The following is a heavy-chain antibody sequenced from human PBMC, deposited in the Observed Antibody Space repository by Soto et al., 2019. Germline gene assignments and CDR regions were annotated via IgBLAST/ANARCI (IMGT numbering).Heavy chain of an antibody. CDR2: INAGNGNT. V-gene: IGHV1-3*01. CDR3: VAVDYGDY. Sequence: QVQLVQSGAEVKKPGASVKVSCKTSGYTFTSYAVHWARQAPGQRLEWMGWINAGNGNTEYSQKFQGRVTFTRDTSASTSDMELSSLRSEATAVYYCVAVDYGDYWGQGTLVTVSS. J-gene: IGHJ4*02. CDR1: GYTFTSYA. D-gene: IGHD6-19*01.